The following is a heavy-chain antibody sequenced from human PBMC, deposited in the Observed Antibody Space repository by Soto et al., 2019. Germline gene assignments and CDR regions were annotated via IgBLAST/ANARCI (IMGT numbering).Heavy chain of an antibody. CDR1: GFTFSSHA. CDR3: ARGISYYYGSGSLEYYGMDV. D-gene: IGHD3-10*01. J-gene: IGHJ6*02. V-gene: IGHV3-23*01. Sequence: GGSLRLSCAASGFTFSSHAMSWVRQAPGKGLEWVSAISGSGGSTYYADSVKGRFTISRDNSKNTLYLQMNSLRAEDTAVYYCARGISYYYGSGSLEYYGMDVWGQGTTVTVSS. CDR2: ISGSGGST.